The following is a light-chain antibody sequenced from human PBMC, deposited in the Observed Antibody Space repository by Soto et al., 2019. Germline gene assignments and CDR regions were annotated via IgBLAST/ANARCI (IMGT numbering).Light chain of an antibody. CDR3: QQFNSYPWT. V-gene: IGKV1-5*03. J-gene: IGKJ1*01. Sequence: IKMNQSPSTLSASVGDRVTITCRASQSIGSWLAWYQQKPGKAPNLLIYKASSLESGVPSRFSGSGSGTEFTVTISSLQPEDFATYYCQQFNSYPWTFGQGTKVDNK. CDR2: KAS. CDR1: QSIGSW.